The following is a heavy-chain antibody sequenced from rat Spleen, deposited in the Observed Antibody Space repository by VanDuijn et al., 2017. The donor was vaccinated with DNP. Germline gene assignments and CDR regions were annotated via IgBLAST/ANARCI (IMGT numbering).Heavy chain of an antibody. CDR3: ARSNYFDY. CDR1: GFTFSNYD. Sequence: EVQLVESGGGLVQPGRSMKLSCAALGFTFSNYDMAWVRQAPTKGLEWVASISTSGGSTYYRDSVKGRFTVSRDNAKSTLYLQMDSLRSEDTATYYCARSNYFDYWGQGVMVTVSS. V-gene: IGHV5-25*01. CDR2: ISTSGGST. J-gene: IGHJ2*01.